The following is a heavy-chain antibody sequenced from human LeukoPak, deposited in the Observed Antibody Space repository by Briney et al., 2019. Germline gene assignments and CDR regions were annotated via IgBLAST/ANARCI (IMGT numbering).Heavy chain of an antibody. Sequence: PGGSLRLSCSASGFTFSTYTMHWVRQAPGKGLEYVSAISSKRGSTYYADSVKGRFTISKDNSKNTLYLQMSSLRAEATAVYYCVRAVTREDYYSYGIDVWGQGTTVTVSS. V-gene: IGHV3-64D*09. CDR1: GFTFSTYT. CDR3: VRAVTREDYYSYGIDV. D-gene: IGHD4-17*01. J-gene: IGHJ6*02. CDR2: ISSKRGST.